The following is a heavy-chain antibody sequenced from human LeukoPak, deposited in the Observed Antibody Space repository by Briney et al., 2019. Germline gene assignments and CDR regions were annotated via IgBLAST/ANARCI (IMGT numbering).Heavy chain of an antibody. V-gene: IGHV3-21*01. Sequence: GRSLRLSCAAAGFTFSSNSMNWVRQPPRKGLEWDSSISSSSSYIYYADSGKGRFTISRDNAKASLYLKMNSLRAEDTALYYSARDQADSTAWGTTLRWGQGTLVTVSS. CDR2: ISSSSSYI. CDR1: GFTFSSNS. J-gene: IGHJ4*02. CDR3: ARDQADSTAWGTTLR. D-gene: IGHD2-2*01.